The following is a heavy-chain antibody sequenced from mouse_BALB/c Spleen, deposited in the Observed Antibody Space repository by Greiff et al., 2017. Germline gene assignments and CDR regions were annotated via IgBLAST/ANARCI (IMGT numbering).Heavy chain of an antibody. CDR2: ISYSGST. CDR1: GYSITSDYA. CDR3: ARQGYRAWFAY. Sequence: EVKLMESGPGLVKPSQSLSLTCTVTGYSITSDYAWNWIRQFPGNKLEWMGYISYSGSTSYNPSLKSRISITRDTSKNQFFLQLNSVTTEDTATYYCARQGYRAWFAYWGQGTLVTVSA. D-gene: IGHD2-2*01. V-gene: IGHV3-2*02. J-gene: IGHJ3*01.